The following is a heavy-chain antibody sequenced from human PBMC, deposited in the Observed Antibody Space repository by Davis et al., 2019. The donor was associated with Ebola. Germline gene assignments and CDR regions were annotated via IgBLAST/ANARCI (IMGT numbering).Heavy chain of an antibody. V-gene: IGHV1-69*13. J-gene: IGHJ6*02. D-gene: IGHD5-18*01. CDR3: ARARDGYSYDYYYGMDV. CDR2: IIPIFGTA. Sequence: SVKVSCKASGGTFSSYAISWVRRAPGQGLEWMGGIIPIFGTANYAQKFQGRVTITADESTSTAYMELSSLRSEDTAVYYCARARDGYSYDYYYGMDVWGQGTTVTVSS. CDR1: GGTFSSYA.